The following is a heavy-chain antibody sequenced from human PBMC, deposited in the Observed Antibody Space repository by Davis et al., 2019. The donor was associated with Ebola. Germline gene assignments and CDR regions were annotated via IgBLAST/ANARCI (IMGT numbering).Heavy chain of an antibody. V-gene: IGHV3-21*01. CDR3: AYLGSFDY. D-gene: IGHD7-27*01. CDR1: EFTISKHS. Sequence: GGSLRLSCEASEFTISKHSLNWVRQAPGKGLEWVSLISSGSRFIYYADSVKGRFTISRDNAKNSLFLQMDSLRAEDTGVYYCAYLGSFDYWGQGTLVTVSS. J-gene: IGHJ4*02. CDR2: ISSGSRFI.